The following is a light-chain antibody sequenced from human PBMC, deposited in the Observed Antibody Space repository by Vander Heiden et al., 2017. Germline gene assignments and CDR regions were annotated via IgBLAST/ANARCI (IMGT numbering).Light chain of an antibody. CDR1: SYDIGTFNL. CDR2: EDS. J-gene: IGLJ2*01. V-gene: IGLV2-23*02. Sequence: QSALPQPASVSGSPGQSVTISCTGASYDIGTFNLVSWYQQHPGEAPKLMIYEDSERPSGVSNRFSGSKSGNTASLTISGLQAEDEADYYCCSYAGSSTFLFGGGTKLTVL. CDR3: CSYAGSSTFL.